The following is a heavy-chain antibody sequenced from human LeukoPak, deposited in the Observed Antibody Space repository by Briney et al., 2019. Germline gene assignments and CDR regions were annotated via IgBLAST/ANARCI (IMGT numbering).Heavy chain of an antibody. Sequence: PGGSLRLSCTASGFIFSTYAMSWVRQAPGRGLERVSAISGSGGGTYYSDSVKGRFTISRDNAKNTLYLQMSNLRAEDTAVYFCARGGGLDVWGQGATVTVSS. D-gene: IGHD3-16*01. CDR3: ARGGGLDV. CDR1: GFIFSTYA. CDR2: ISGSGGGT. V-gene: IGHV3-23*01. J-gene: IGHJ6*02.